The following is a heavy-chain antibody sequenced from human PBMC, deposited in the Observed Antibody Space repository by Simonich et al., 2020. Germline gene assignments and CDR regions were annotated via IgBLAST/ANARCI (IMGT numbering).Heavy chain of an antibody. V-gene: IGHV3-23*01. CDR1: GFTFSSYA. Sequence: GGGLVQPGGSLRLSCAASGFTFSSYAMSLVRQAPGKGLEWVSAISGSGGRTYYADSVKGRFTISRDNSKNTLYLQMNSLRAEDTAVYYCAKDLGERITMIVVVIDAFDIWGQGTMVTVSS. J-gene: IGHJ3*02. CDR3: AKDLGERITMIVVVIDAFDI. D-gene: IGHD3-22*01. CDR2: ISGSGGRT.